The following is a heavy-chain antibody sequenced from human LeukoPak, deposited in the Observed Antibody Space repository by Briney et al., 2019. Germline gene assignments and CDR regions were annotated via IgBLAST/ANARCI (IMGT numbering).Heavy chain of an antibody. CDR1: GFXFSSYA. J-gene: IGHJ5*02. Sequence: PGGSLRLSCAASGFXFSSYAINWVRPAPGKGLVWVSRISSDRSSTSYADSVKGRVTLSRDNAKNTRYLQMNSLRAEDTAVYYCARGVSEYYYDSSGYYTGSYDPWGQGTLVTVSS. CDR3: ARGVSEYYYDSSGYYTGSYDP. CDR2: ISSDRSST. V-gene: IGHV3-74*01. D-gene: IGHD3-22*01.